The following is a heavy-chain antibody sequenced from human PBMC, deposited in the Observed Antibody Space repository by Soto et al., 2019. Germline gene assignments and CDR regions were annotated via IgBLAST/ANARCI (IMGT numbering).Heavy chain of an antibody. Sequence: TSETLSLTCAVSGGAFSSYYWSWIRQPPGKGLEWIGDIIYSGSTNYNPSLKSRVTISLAASKNQFSLKLSSVTAADTALYYCASRPPTVRTYPFDYWGQGTLVTVSS. CDR3: ASRPPTVRTYPFDY. D-gene: IGHD4-17*01. V-gene: IGHV4-59*12. J-gene: IGHJ4*02. CDR2: IIYSGST. CDR1: GGAFSSYY.